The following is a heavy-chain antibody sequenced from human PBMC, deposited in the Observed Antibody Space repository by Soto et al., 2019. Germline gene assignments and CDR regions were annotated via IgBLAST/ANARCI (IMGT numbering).Heavy chain of an antibody. CDR2: INPNSGVT. CDR3: ARRLGLLVTPIPGY. D-gene: IGHD2-21*02. J-gene: IGHJ4*02. V-gene: IGHV1-2*02. CDR1: GYTFTGYH. Sequence: ASVKVSCKASGYTFTGYHMHWVRQAPGQGLEWMGWINPNSGVTIYAQKFQGRVVMTRETPITTAYMELSRLTSDDTAVYYCARRLGLLVTPIPGYWGQGTLVTVSS.